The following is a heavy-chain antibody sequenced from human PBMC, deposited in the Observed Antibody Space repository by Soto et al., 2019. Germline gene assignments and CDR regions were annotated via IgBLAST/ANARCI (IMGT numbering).Heavy chain of an antibody. V-gene: IGHV5-10-1*01. Sequence: GESLKISCKGSGYSFTSYWISWVRQMPGKGLAWMGRIDPSDSYTNYSPSFQGHVTISADKSISTAYLQWSSLKASDTAMYYCARMQLGYCSSTSCLVGLAPWGQGTLVTVSS. CDR3: ARMQLGYCSSTSCLVGLAP. J-gene: IGHJ5*02. CDR2: IDPSDSYT. D-gene: IGHD2-2*01. CDR1: GYSFTSYW.